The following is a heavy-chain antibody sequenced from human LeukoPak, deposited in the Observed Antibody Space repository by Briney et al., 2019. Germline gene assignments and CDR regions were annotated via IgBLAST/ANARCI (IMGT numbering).Heavy chain of an antibody. D-gene: IGHD5-18*01. V-gene: IGHV3-23*01. CDR1: GFTFSSYA. Sequence: PGGSLRLSCAASGFTFSSYAMSWVRQAPGKGLERVSAISGSGGSTYYADSVKGRFTISRDNSKNTLYLQMNSLRAEDTAVYYCAKGYYSYGPAYNDAFDIWGQGTMVTVSS. J-gene: IGHJ3*02. CDR3: AKGYYSYGPAYNDAFDI. CDR2: ISGSGGST.